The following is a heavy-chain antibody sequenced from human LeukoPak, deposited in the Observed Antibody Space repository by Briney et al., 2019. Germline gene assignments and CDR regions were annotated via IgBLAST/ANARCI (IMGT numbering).Heavy chain of an antibody. D-gene: IGHD3-22*01. CDR3: ARVQYDTSGYHNAFDI. V-gene: IGHV3-30*04. Sequence: GGSLRLSCAASGFIFFTHAIHRVRQAPGKGLEWVALISYDGSDKYYADSVKGRFTISRDNSKNTLYLQMRSLRADDTGFYHCARVQYDTSGYHNAFDIWGQGTLVTVSS. CDR1: GFIFFTHA. CDR2: ISYDGSDK. J-gene: IGHJ3*02.